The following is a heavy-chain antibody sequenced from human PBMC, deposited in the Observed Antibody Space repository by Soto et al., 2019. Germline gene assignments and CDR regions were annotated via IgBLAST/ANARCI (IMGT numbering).Heavy chain of an antibody. D-gene: IGHD6-13*01. CDR1: GFTFSSYG. CDR2: IWFDGSKK. J-gene: IGHJ4*02. CDR3: ARDPGTTWYYFDY. Sequence: QVPLVESGGGVVPPGRSLRLSCVASGFTFSSYGMHWVRQAPGKGLEWVAVIWFDGSKKYYADSVKGRFTISRDDSKNTLYLQINSLRAEDTAVYYCARDPGTTWYYFDYWGQGTLVTVSS. V-gene: IGHV3-33*01.